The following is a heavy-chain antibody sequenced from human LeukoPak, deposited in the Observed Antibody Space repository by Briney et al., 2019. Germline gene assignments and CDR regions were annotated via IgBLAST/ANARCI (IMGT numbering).Heavy chain of an antibody. Sequence: GGSLRLSCAASGFTFDDYAMHWVRQAPGKGLEWVSLISGDGGSTYYADSVKGRFTISRDNSKNSLYLQTNSLRTEDTALYYCAKEADSSGLTDYWGQGTLVTVSS. CDR2: ISGDGGST. CDR1: GFTFDDYA. J-gene: IGHJ4*02. D-gene: IGHD3-22*01. CDR3: AKEADSSGLTDY. V-gene: IGHV3-43*02.